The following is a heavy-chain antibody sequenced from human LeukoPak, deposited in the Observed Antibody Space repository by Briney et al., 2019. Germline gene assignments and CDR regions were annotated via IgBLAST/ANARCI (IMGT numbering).Heavy chain of an antibody. CDR1: GGSLSNY. Sequence: PSETLSLTCSVSGGSLSNYWTWIRQPPGKGLGWIGYIYSSGSTNYNPSLRSRVSISVDTSENQFSLNLSSVTAADTAVYYCARRSWGSDFDYWGQGALVTVSS. D-gene: IGHD3-16*01. J-gene: IGHJ4*02. CDR3: ARRSWGSDFDY. CDR2: IYSSGST. V-gene: IGHV4-59*01.